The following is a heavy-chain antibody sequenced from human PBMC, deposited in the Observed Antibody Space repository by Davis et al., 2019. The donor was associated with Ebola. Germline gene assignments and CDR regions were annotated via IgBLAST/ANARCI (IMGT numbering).Heavy chain of an antibody. Sequence: ASVKVSCKTSVYTFTHYDINWVRQATGQGLEWMGWLNPNSGNTDSTHKFQGRLTMTKNISIGTAYMELSTLTSEDTAVYYCARRVYSRSGFDSWGQGTLVTVSS. J-gene: IGHJ4*02. CDR1: VYTFTHYD. V-gene: IGHV1-8*01. CDR3: ARRVYSRSGFDS. CDR2: LNPNSGNT. D-gene: IGHD2-8*01.